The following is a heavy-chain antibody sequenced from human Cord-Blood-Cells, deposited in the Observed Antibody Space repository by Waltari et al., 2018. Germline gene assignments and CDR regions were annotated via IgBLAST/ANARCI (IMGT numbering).Heavy chain of an antibody. V-gene: IGHV3-64*01. CDR3: ARGDGGFDY. Sequence: EVQLVESGGGLVQPGGSLRLSCAASGFTFSSYAMNWVRQAPGRGLEYVLAISSNGGSTYYANSVKGRFTISRDNSKNTLYLQMGSLRAEDMAVYYCARGDGGFDYWGQGTLVTVSS. J-gene: IGHJ4*02. D-gene: IGHD2-15*01. CDR2: ISSNGGST. CDR1: GFTFSSYA.